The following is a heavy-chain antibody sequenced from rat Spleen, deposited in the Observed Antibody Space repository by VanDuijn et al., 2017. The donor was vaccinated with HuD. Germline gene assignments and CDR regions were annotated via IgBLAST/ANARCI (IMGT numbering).Heavy chain of an antibody. CDR1: GFSLTNNG. J-gene: IGHJ2*01. Sequence: QVQLKESGPGLVQPSQTLSLTCSVSGFSLTNNGVSWVRQPPGKGLVWMGTIWAGGSTNYNSAVKSRLSINRDTSKSQVFLKMNSLQTEDTAMYFCARSYYSGPWYFDYWGQGVMVTVSS. CDR3: ARSYYSGPWYFDY. D-gene: IGHD1-1*01. CDR2: IWAGGST. V-gene: IGHV2-16*01.